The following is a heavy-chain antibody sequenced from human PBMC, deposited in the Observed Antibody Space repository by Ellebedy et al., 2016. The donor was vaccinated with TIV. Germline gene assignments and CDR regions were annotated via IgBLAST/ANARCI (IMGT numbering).Heavy chain of an antibody. CDR1: GFTFSNYW. J-gene: IGHJ3*02. CDR3: AREVVPSSKGGAFDI. D-gene: IGHD2/OR15-2a*01. V-gene: IGHV3-74*01. CDR2: INSDGSTT. Sequence: GGSLRLSCVASGFTFSNYWMHWVRQAPGKGLVWVSSINSDGSTTRYADSVQGRFTISRDNAKSALYLQMNSLRAEDTAVYYCAREVVPSSKGGAFDIWGQGTMVTVSS.